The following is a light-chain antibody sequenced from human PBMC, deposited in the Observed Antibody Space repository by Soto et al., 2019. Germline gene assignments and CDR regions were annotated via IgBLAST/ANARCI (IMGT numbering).Light chain of an antibody. CDR3: SSYAGSNNFV. CDR1: SSYVGGYNY. CDR2: EVS. J-gene: IGLJ1*01. V-gene: IGLV2-8*01. Sequence: QAALTQPRSVSGSPGQSVTISCTGTSSYVGGYNYVSWYQQHPGKAPKLMIYEVSKRPSGVPDRFSGSKSGNTASLTVSGLQAEDEADYYCSSYAGSNNFVFGTGTKVTV.